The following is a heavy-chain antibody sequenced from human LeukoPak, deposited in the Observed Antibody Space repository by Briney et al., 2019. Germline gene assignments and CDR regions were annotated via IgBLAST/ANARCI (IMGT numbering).Heavy chain of an antibody. J-gene: IGHJ4*02. D-gene: IGHD6-13*01. CDR1: GGSISSSSSYY. Sequence: SETLSLTCTVSGGSISSSSSYYWASIRQPPGNGLEWIGTMSNSWNTYYNPSLKSRVTISGDTSKNHFSLKLSSVTAADTAVFYCVRRSQTAAGRGIDYWGQGTLVTVSS. V-gene: IGHV4-39*02. CDR2: MSNSWNT. CDR3: VRRSQTAAGRGIDY.